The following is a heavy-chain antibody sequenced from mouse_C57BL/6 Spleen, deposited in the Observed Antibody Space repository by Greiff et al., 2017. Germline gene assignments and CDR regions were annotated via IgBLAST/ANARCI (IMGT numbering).Heavy chain of an antibody. CDR3: ASYSNYVDYAMDY. V-gene: IGHV2-2*01. Sequence: VKLMESGPGLVQPSPSLSITCTVSGFSLTSYGVHWVRQSPGKGLECLGVIWSGGSTDYNAAFISRLSISKDNSKSQVYFKMNSLQADDAAIYYCASYSNYVDYAMDYWGQGTSVTVSS. CDR2: IWSGGST. J-gene: IGHJ4*01. D-gene: IGHD2-5*01. CDR1: GFSLTSYG.